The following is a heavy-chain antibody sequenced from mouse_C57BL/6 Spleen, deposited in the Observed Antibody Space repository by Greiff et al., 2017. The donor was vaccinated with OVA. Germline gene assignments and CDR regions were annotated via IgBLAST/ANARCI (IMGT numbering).Heavy chain of an antibody. CDR1: GFTFSSYA. Sequence: EVQLVESGGGLVKPGGSLKLSCAASGFTFSSYAMSWVRQTPEKRLEWVATISDGGSYTYYPDNVKGRFTISRDNAKNNPYLQMSHLKSEDTAMYYCARDRGAGTFDYWGQGTTLTVSS. V-gene: IGHV5-4*01. CDR3: ARDRGAGTFDY. CDR2: ISDGGSYT. D-gene: IGHD4-1*01. J-gene: IGHJ2*01.